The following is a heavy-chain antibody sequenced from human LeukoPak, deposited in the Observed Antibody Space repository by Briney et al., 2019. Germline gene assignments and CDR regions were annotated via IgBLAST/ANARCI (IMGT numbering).Heavy chain of an antibody. V-gene: IGHV4-34*01. CDR3: ATLTDY. CDR1: GGSFSGYY. Sequence: SETLSLTCAVYGGSFSGYYWSWIRQPPGKGLEWIGEINHSGSTNYNPSLKSRVTISVDTSKNQFSLKLSSVTAADTAVYYCATLTDYWDQGTLVTVSS. J-gene: IGHJ4*02. D-gene: IGHD1-14*01. CDR2: INHSGST.